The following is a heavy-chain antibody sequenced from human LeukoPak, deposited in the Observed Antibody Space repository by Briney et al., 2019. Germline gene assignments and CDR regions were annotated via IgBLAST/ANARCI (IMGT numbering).Heavy chain of an antibody. CDR1: GHSISSYY. CDR3: ARGDTAMATPYFDY. V-gene: IGHV4-59*07. J-gene: IGHJ4*02. CDR2: IYYSGST. D-gene: IGHD5-18*01. Sequence: PSDTLSLTCTVSGHSISSYYWSWIRQPPGKGLEWGGYIYYSGSTNYNPSLKSRVTISVDTSKNQFSLKMSSVTAADTAVYYCARGDTAMATPYFDYWGQGTLVTVSS.